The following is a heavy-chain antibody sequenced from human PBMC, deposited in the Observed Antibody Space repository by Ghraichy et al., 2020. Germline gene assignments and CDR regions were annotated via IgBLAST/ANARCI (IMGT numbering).Heavy chain of an antibody. J-gene: IGHJ4*02. CDR1: GFTFSTCA. Sequence: LSLTCAASGFTFSTCAMHWVRQAPGKGLEWVAIIWSDGSSEYYADSVKGRFTISRDNSRNTLYLQLNSLRGEDTAVYYCARATGTGSFLIDFWGQGTLVTVSS. V-gene: IGHV3-33*01. CDR2: IWSDGSSE. D-gene: IGHD1-26*01. CDR3: ARATGTGSFLIDF.